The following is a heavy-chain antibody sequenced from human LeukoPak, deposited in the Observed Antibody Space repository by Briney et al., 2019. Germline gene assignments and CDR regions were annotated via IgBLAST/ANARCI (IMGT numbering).Heavy chain of an antibody. CDR1: GFTFNNYA. D-gene: IGHD1-26*01. CDR3: AKDRSWGPASHYYYSMDV. V-gene: IGHV3-30*04. CDR2: VSYDGSNK. J-gene: IGHJ6*02. Sequence: PGRSLRLSCAASGFTFNNYAMHWVRQAPGKGLEWVAVVSYDGSNKFYADSVKGRFTISRDNSNNTLYLQMNSLRAEDTAVYYCAKDRSWGPASHYYYSMDVWGQGTTVTVSS.